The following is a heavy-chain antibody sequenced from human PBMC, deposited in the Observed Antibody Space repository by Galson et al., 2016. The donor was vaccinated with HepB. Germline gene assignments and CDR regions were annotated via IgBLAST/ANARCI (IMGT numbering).Heavy chain of an antibody. CDR3: ARIIGRGPNY. D-gene: IGHD3-10*01. V-gene: IGHV1-18*04. CDR2: INVYSGNT. CDR1: GYSFSNHA. J-gene: IGHJ4*02. Sequence: SVKVSCKASGYSFSNHAIGWVRQAPGQGLEWMGWINVYSGNTNYAQNLQGRVSMTTDTSTNTAYMELRSLRSDDTAVFYCARIIGRGPNYWGQGTLVTVSS.